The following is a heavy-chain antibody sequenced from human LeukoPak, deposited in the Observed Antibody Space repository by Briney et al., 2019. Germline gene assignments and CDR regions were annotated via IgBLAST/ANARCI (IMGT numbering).Heavy chain of an antibody. D-gene: IGHD5-12*01. CDR3: ARAPGYSGYDWFDY. V-gene: IGHV3-30*04. J-gene: IGHJ4*02. Sequence: GGSLRLSCAASGFTFSSYAMHWVRQAPGKGLEWVAVISYDGSNKYYADSVKGRFTTSRDNSKNTLYLQMNSLRAEDTAVYYCARAPGYSGYDWFDYWGQVTLVTVSS. CDR1: GFTFSSYA. CDR2: ISYDGSNK.